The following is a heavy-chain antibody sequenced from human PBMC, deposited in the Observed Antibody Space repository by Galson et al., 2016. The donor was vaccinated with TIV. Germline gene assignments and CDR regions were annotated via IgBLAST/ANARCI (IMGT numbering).Heavy chain of an antibody. CDR3: VRFCSGESCSSVNGFDI. CDR2: VSGGSGNT. D-gene: IGHD3-3*01. CDR1: GYTFTKYA. J-gene: IGHJ3*02. V-gene: IGHV1-3*01. Sequence: SVKVSCKASGYTFTKYALHWLRQAPGQRLEWMGWVSGGSGNTKYSHKFQGKVSLTRDSSANTAYMALNSLRSEDTAVYYCVRFCSGESCSSVNGFDIWGQGTKVFVSS.